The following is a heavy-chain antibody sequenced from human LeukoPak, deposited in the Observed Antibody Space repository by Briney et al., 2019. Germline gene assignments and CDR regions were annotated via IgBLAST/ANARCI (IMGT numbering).Heavy chain of an antibody. V-gene: IGHV3-21*01. CDR3: ARDGAGAVAGVDY. Sequence: GGSLRLSCAASGFTFSSYSMNWVRQAPGKGLEWASSISSSSYIYYADSVKGRFTISRDNAKNSLYLQMNSLRAEDTAVYYCARDGAGAVAGVDYWGQGTLVTVSS. J-gene: IGHJ4*02. CDR1: GFTFSSYS. CDR2: ISSSSYI. D-gene: IGHD6-19*01.